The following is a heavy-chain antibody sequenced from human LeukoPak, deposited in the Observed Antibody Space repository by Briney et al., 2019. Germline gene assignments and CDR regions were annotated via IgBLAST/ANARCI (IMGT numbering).Heavy chain of an antibody. CDR3: AREGNDYYYDQ. J-gene: IGHJ4*02. CDR2: ITGDCKYI. D-gene: IGHD3-16*01. V-gene: IGHV3-21*01. Sequence: PGGSPRLSCAASGFTFSNAEMTWVRQAPGKGLEWVSSITGDCKYITYADSVKGRFTISRDNAKNSLYLQVASLRGDDTATYYCAREGNDYYYDQWGQGTLVTVSS. CDR1: GFTFSNAE.